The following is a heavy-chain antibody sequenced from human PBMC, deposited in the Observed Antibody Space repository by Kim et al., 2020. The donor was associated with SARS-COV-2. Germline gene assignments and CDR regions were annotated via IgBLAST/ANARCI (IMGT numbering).Heavy chain of an antibody. CDR3: AKDSRHSGYDGWFDP. J-gene: IGHJ5*02. V-gene: IGHV3-30*02. D-gene: IGHD5-12*01. Sequence: LTGQFPIPRTNAKNTLYVQMNSLRPEDTAVYYCAKDSRHSGYDGWFDPWGQGTLVTVSS.